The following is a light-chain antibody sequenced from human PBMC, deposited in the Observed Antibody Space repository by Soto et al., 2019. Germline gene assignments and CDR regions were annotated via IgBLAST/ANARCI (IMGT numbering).Light chain of an antibody. V-gene: IGLV2-23*03. CDR1: SSDVGSYNL. CDR3: CSYEGSSTFGNV. CDR2: EGS. Sequence: QSVLTQPASVSGSPGQSITISCTGTSSDVGSYNLVSWYQQHPGKAPKLMIYEGSKRPSGVSNRLSGSKSGNTASLTISGLQAEDEADYYCCSYEGSSTFGNVFGTGTKVTVL. J-gene: IGLJ1*01.